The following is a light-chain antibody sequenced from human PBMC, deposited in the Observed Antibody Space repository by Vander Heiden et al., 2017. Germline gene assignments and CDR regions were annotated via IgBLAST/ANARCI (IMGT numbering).Light chain of an antibody. J-gene: IGKJ4*01. CDR2: DAS. CDR3: QQRSNWPLT. CDR1: QSVSSY. Sequence: EIVLTQYPATLSLSTGERATLSCRASQSVSSYLAWYQQKPGQAPRLLIYDASNRATGIPARFSGSGSGTDFTLTISSLEPEDFAVYYCQQRSNWPLTFGGGTKVEIK. V-gene: IGKV3-11*01.